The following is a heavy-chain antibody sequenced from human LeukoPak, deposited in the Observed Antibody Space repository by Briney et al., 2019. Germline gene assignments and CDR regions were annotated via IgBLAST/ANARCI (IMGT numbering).Heavy chain of an antibody. CDR1: GFTFTTYS. D-gene: IGHD6-19*01. Sequence: GGSLRLSCAASGFTFTTYSMNWVRQAPGKGLEWLSYISGRTGTRYYADSVKGRFTVSRDNANSLYLYMNSLRADDTAVYYCARADSSGWFRPFDYWGQGTLVTVSS. V-gene: IGHV3-48*04. CDR2: ISGRTGTR. J-gene: IGHJ4*02. CDR3: ARADSSGWFRPFDY.